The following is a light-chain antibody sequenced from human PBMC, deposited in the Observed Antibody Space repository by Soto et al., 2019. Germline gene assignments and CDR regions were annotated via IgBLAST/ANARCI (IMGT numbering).Light chain of an antibody. J-gene: IGKJ1*01. Sequence: EIVMTQSPATLSVSPGERATLSCRASQSVTSNFAWYQQKPGQAPRLLIYGASTRATGIPARFSGSGSGTEFPLTISSLQSEDFAVYYCQQYNNWPRTFGQGTKVEIK. CDR3: QQYNNWPRT. V-gene: IGKV3-15*01. CDR2: GAS. CDR1: QSVTSN.